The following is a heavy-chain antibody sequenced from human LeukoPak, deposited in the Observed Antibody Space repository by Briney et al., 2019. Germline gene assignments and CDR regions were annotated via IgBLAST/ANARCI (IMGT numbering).Heavy chain of an antibody. J-gene: IGHJ5*02. D-gene: IGHD3-10*01. CDR2: IDPSDSYT. Sequence: GASLQISCKGSGYSFTSYWISWVRQLPGKGLEWMGRIDPSDSYTNYSPSFQGHVTISADKSISTAYLQWSSLKASDTAMYYRARGGFGELPEWFDPWGQGTLVTVSS. CDR3: ARGGFGELPEWFDP. V-gene: IGHV5-10-1*01. CDR1: GYSFTSYW.